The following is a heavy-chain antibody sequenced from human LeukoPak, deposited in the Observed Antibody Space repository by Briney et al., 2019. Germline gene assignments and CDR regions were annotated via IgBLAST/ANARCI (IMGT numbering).Heavy chain of an antibody. CDR2: INHSGST. CDR1: GGSISSSSYY. V-gene: IGHV4-39*07. J-gene: IGHJ4*02. Sequence: SETLSLTCTVSGGSISSSSYYWGWIRQPPGKGLEWIGEINHSGSTNYNPSLKSRVTISVDTSKNQFSLKLSSVTAADTAVYYCARGRRGIAAAGDYWGQGTLVTVSS. D-gene: IGHD6-13*01. CDR3: ARGRRGIAAAGDY.